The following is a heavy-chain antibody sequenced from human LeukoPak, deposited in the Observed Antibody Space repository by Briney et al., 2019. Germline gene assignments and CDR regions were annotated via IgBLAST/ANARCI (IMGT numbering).Heavy chain of an antibody. CDR2: IIYSGGAT. J-gene: IGHJ4*02. CDR3: AKDGLYYDGSEHVYYFDS. CDR1: GFTFSRSA. D-gene: IGHD3-22*01. Sequence: GGSLRLSCAASGFTFSRSAMTWVRQGPGTGLEFVASIIYSGGATYYADSVKGRFTISRDSSKNTLYLQMNSLRAEDTALYYCAKDGLYYDGSEHVYYFDSWGQGTLVTVSS. V-gene: IGHV3-23*01.